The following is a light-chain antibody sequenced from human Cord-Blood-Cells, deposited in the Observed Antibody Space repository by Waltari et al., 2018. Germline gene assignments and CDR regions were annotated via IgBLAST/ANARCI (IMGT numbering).Light chain of an antibody. CDR1: SSDVGGYNY. V-gene: IGLV2-14*01. J-gene: IGLJ2*01. Sequence: QSALTQPASVSGSPGQSITISFTGTSSDVGGYNYVSWYQQHPGKAPKLMIYDVSNRPSGVSNHFSGSKSGNTASPTISGLQAEDEADYYCSSYTSSSTVVFGGGTKLTVL. CDR3: SSYTSSSTVV. CDR2: DVS.